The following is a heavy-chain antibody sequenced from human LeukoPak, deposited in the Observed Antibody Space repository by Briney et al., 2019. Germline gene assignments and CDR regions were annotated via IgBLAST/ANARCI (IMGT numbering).Heavy chain of an antibody. J-gene: IGHJ6*03. Sequence: GSLRLSCAASGFTFSSHWMHWVRQAPGKGLEWVALMWADGMDKDYKDSVKGRFTVSRDNSKNTLFLQMTSLRAEDTAVYYCAKGLKSCTLTNCYENTYNGDFWGKGPAVTVSS. CDR3: AKGLKSCTLTNCYENTYNGDF. V-gene: IGHV3-33*06. CDR1: GFTFSSHW. D-gene: IGHD2-2*01. CDR2: MWADGMDK.